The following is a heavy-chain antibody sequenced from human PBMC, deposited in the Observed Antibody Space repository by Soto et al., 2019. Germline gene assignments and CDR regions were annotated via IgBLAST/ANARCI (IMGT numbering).Heavy chain of an antibody. V-gene: IGHV1-8*02. Sequence: GASVKVSCKASGYTFTGYYMHWVRQAPGQGLEWMGWMNPNSGNTGYAQKFQGRVTMTRNTSISTAYMELSSLRSEDTAVYYCARGLSIAAAASETYYMDVWGKGTTVTVSS. CDR2: MNPNSGNT. CDR1: GYTFTGYY. D-gene: IGHD6-13*01. CDR3: ARGLSIAAAASETYYMDV. J-gene: IGHJ6*03.